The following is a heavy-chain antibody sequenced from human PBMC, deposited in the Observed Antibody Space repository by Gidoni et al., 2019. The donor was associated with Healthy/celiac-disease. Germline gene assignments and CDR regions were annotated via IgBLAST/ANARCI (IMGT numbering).Heavy chain of an antibody. Sequence: EVQLLESGGGLVQPGGSLRLSCAASGFTFSSYAMSWVRQAPGKGLDWVSAISGSGGSTYYADSVKGRFTISRDNSKNTLYLQMNSLRAEDTAVYYCAKSIALGLQGELGLGFDYWGQGTLVTVSS. CDR1: GFTFSSYA. CDR3: AKSIALGLQGELGLGFDY. CDR2: ISGSGGST. V-gene: IGHV3-23*01. J-gene: IGHJ4*02. D-gene: IGHD4-4*01.